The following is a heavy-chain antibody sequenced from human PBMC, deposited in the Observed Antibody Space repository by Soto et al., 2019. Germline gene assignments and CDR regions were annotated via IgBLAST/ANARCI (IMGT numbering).Heavy chain of an antibody. Sequence: QVQVVQSGAEVKKPGSSVKVSCKVSGGIFTNNAISWVRQAPGQGLGWLGGVIPLFDTAYYAQVFRGRLGISADGATTTAYMDMSGLTSEDTAVYFCATGGHNDGYNFYHCMDVWGKGTTVTVSA. V-gene: IGHV1-69*01. CDR3: ATGGHNDGYNFYHCMDV. CDR2: VIPLFDTA. J-gene: IGHJ6*04. D-gene: IGHD5-18*01. CDR1: GGIFTNNA.